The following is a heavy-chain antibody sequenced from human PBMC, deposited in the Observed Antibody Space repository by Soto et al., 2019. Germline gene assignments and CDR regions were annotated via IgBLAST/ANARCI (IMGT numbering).Heavy chain of an antibody. CDR1: GGTFSSYA. Sequence: QVQLVQSGAEVKKPGSSVKVSCKASGGTFSSYAISWVRQAPGQGLEWMGGIIPIFGTANYAQKFQGRVTITAAESTSAAYVELSSLRSEDTAVYYCAGGGDDYVWGSYRSPGFDYWGQGTLVTVSS. V-gene: IGHV1-69*12. CDR3: AGGGDDYVWGSYRSPGFDY. J-gene: IGHJ4*02. CDR2: IIPIFGTA. D-gene: IGHD3-16*02.